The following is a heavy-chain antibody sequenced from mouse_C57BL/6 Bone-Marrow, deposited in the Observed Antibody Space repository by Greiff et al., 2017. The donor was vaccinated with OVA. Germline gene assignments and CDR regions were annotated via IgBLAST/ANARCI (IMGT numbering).Heavy chain of an antibody. J-gene: IGHJ1*03. CDR2: IYPRSGNT. V-gene: IGHV1-81*01. D-gene: IGHD1-1*01. Sequence: QVQLKESGAELARPGASVKLSCKASGYTFTSYGISWVKQRTGQGLEWIGEIYPRSGNTYYNEKFKGKATLTADKSSSTAYMELRSLTSEDSAVYFCARYTTVVEGYFDVWGTGTTVTVSS. CDR1: GYTFTSYG. CDR3: ARYTTVVEGYFDV.